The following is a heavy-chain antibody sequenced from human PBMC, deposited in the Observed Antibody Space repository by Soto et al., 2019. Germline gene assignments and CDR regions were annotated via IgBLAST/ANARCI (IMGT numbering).Heavy chain of an antibody. CDR1: GVGFTSRS. J-gene: IGHJ4*02. V-gene: IGHV1-18*01. Sequence: ASVKPSSKDPGVGFTSRSLRSPQHEPGQGLEWMGWISAYNGNTNYAQKLQGRVTMTTDTSTSTAYMELRSLRSDDTAVYYCAREGYYDSSGGYYFDYWGQGTLVTVSS. CDR3: AREGYYDSSGGYYFDY. CDR2: ISAYNGNT. D-gene: IGHD3-22*01.